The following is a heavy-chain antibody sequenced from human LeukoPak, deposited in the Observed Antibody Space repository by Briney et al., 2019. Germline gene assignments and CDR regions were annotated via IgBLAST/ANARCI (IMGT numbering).Heavy chain of an antibody. Sequence: PSETLSLTCTVSGGSISSSSYYWGWIRQPPGKGLEWIGSIYYSGSTYYNPSLKSRVTISVDTSKNQFSLKLSSVTAADTAVYYCARAPIDIVAVDYWGQGTLVTVSS. V-gene: IGHV4-39*07. J-gene: IGHJ4*02. CDR3: ARAPIDIVAVDY. CDR2: IYYSGST. D-gene: IGHD5-12*01. CDR1: GGSISSSSYY.